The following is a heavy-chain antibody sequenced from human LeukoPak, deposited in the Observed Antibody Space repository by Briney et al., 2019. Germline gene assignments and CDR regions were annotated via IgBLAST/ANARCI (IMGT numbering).Heavy chain of an antibody. CDR3: STGIYSTSY. CDR1: GFTFTRFW. J-gene: IGHJ4*02. CDR2: INVDGSQQ. Sequence: PGGSLRLSCATSGFTFTRFWMSWIRQSPGKGLKWVAHINVDGSQQYYLDSVEDRFTISRDNAKTSIYLQMNNLRAEDTAIYYCSTGIYSTSYWGQGTPVTVSS. D-gene: IGHD6-13*01. V-gene: IGHV3-7*01.